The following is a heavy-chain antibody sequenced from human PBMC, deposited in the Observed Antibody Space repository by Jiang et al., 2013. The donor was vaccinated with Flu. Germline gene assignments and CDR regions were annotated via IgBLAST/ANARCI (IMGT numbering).Heavy chain of an antibody. D-gene: IGHD5-12*01. CDR2: LNTNTGNP. Sequence: QSGSELKKPGASVKISCRASGYTLTSYSMNWVRQAPGQGLELMGWLNTNTGNPTYAQGFTGRFVFSFDTSVSTAYLQISSLEAEDTAVYFCARGRGYIGNNYYDSWGQGTLVAVSS. J-gene: IGHJ4*02. CDR1: GYTLTSYS. V-gene: IGHV7-4-1*02. CDR3: ARGRGYIGNNYYDS.